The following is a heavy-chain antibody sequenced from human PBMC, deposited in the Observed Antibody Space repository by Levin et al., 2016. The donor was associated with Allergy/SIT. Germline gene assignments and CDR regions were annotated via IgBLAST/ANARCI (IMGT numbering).Heavy chain of an antibody. CDR3: ARDGTSYYYGMDV. D-gene: IGHD6-13*01. Sequence: WIRQPPGKGLEWIGYIYYSGSTYYNPSLKSRVTISVDTSKNQFSLKLSSVTAADTAVYYCARDGTSYYYGMDVWGQGTTVTVSS. V-gene: IGHV4-31*02. J-gene: IGHJ6*02. CDR2: IYYSGST.